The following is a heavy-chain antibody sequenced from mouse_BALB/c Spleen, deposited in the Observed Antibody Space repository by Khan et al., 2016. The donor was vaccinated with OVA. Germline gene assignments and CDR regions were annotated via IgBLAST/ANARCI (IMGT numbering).Heavy chain of an antibody. CDR3: AREAYRYDEYYFDY. D-gene: IGHD2-14*01. CDR2: ISSGGST. Sequence: EVQRVESGGDSVKPGGSLKLSCAVSGFTFSTYAMSWVRQTPEKRLEWVASISSGGSTYYPDSVKGRFTISRDNARNIVYLQMTSLRSEDMAMYYCAREAYRYDEYYFDYWGQGTTLTVSS. J-gene: IGHJ2*01. V-gene: IGHV5-6-5*01. CDR1: GFTFSTYA.